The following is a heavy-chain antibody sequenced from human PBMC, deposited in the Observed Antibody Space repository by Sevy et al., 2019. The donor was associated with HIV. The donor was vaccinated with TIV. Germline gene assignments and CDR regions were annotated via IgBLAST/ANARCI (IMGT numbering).Heavy chain of an antibody. V-gene: IGHV1-18*04. CDR3: AREIYFHDATSYYALDV. Sequence: ASVKVSCETSGYIFTNHAFSWVRQAPGQGLEWLGWITPYNGRTKSAEKIKGRLTMSTDTSTATVYMESRSLRADDTAVYFCAREIYFHDATSYYALDVWGQGTLVTVSS. CDR1: GYIFTNHA. J-gene: IGHJ1*01. CDR2: ITPYNGRT. D-gene: IGHD3-22*01.